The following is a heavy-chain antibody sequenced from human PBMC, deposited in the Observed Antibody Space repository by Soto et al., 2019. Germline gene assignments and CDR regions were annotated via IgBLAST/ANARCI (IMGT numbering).Heavy chain of an antibody. CDR3: AKDLLSYGDYYYGMDV. CDR1: GFTFDDYA. Sequence: EVQLVESGGGLVQPGRSLRLSCAASGFTFDDYAMHWVRQAPGKGLEWVSGISWNSGSIGYADSVKGRFTISRDNAKNSLDREMNSRRAEDTALYYCAKDLLSYGDYYYGMDVWGQGSTVTVSS. D-gene: IGHD5-18*01. CDR2: ISWNSGSI. J-gene: IGHJ6*02. V-gene: IGHV3-9*01.